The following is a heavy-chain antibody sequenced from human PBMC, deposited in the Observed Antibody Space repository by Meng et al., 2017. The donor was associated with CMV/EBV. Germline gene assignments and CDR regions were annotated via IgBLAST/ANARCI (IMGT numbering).Heavy chain of an antibody. D-gene: IGHD3-10*01. CDR1: GFTYTNDE. J-gene: IGHJ6*02. Sequence: GESLKISCVGSGFTYTNDEMIWVRQAPGKGLECVGYISSSGSTRLYADSVKGRFTVSRDNAKNSVYLQMSSLRVEDTGIYYCANVDYNYYHAMDVWGLGTTVTVSS. V-gene: IGHV3-48*03. CDR2: ISSSGSTR. CDR3: ANVDYNYYHAMDV.